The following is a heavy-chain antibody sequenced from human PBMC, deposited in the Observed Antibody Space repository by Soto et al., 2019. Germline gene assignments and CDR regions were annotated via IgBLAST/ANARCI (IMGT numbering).Heavy chain of an antibody. CDR3: ARDRTVMVRGVIHYYYGMDV. Sequence: EVQLVESGGGLVKPGGSLRLSCAASGFTFSSYSMNWVRQAPGKGLEWVSSISSSSSYIYYADSVKGRFTISRDNAENSRYLQVNGLRAGDTAVYYCARDRTVMVRGVIHYYYGMDVWGQGTPVTVAS. J-gene: IGHJ6*02. D-gene: IGHD3-10*01. CDR1: GFTFSSYS. CDR2: ISSSSSYI. V-gene: IGHV3-21*01.